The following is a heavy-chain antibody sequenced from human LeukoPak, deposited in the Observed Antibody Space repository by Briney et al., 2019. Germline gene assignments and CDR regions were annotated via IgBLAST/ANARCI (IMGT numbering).Heavy chain of an antibody. D-gene: IGHD5-12*01. CDR2: IHHSGNT. CDR3: ARGLVDTGRSRFDY. J-gene: IGHJ4*02. V-gene: IGHV4-4*02. CDR1: GDSVSSSNW. Sequence: SETLSLTCAVSGDSVSSSNWWSWVRQPPGKGLEWIGEIHHSGNTNYNPSLKSRVTISLDGPKNQLSLRMTSVTAADTAVYYCARGLVDTGRSRFDYWGQGTLVTVSS.